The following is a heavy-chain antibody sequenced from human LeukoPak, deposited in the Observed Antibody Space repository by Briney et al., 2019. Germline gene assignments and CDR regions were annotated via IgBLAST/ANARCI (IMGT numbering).Heavy chain of an antibody. D-gene: IGHD3-16*01. CDR2: IYYSGST. CDR1: GGSISSSSYY. J-gene: IGHJ4*02. Sequence: SETLSLTCTVSGGSISSSSYYWGWIRQPPGKGLEWIGSIYYSGSTYYNPSLKSRVTISVDTSKNQFSLKLSSMTAADTAVYYCARYDVWGSRRAFDYWGQGTLVTVSS. V-gene: IGHV4-39*07. CDR3: ARYDVWGSRRAFDY.